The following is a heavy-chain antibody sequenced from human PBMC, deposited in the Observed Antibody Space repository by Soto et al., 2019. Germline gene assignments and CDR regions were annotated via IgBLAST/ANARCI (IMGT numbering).Heavy chain of an antibody. J-gene: IGHJ4*02. CDR3: ARGRYGDY. CDR2: VSAHNGNT. Sequence: QVHLVQSGAEVKKPGASVKVSCKGSGYAFTTYGITWVRQAPGQGLEWMGWVSAHNGNTNYAQKLQGRVTVTRDTSTSTAYMELRGLGSDDPAVYYCARGRYGDYWGQGALVTVSS. CDR1: GYAFTTYG. V-gene: IGHV1-18*01. D-gene: IGHD1-1*01.